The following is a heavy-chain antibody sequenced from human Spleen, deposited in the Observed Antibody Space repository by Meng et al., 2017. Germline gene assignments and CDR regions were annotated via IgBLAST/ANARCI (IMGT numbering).Heavy chain of an antibody. V-gene: IGHV4-61*01. CDR2: IYNSGST. Sequence: QVRLQEWGPGLVKPSGALSLTCSVSGVSISSDRHYWSWIRQPPGKGLEWIGYIYNSGSTNYNPSLRSRVTISVDTSKNQFSLKLTSVTAADTAVYYCARDGGGRTADSWGQGTLVTVSS. CDR1: GVSISSDRHY. CDR3: ARDGGGRTADS. J-gene: IGHJ4*02. D-gene: IGHD2-21*01.